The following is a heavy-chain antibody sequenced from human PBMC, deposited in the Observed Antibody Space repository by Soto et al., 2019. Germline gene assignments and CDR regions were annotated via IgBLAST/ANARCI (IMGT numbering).Heavy chain of an antibody. CDR2: INPDSGGT. CDR1: GYIFTGYY. D-gene: IGHD5-12*01. Sequence: ASVKVSCKASGYIFTGYYMHWVRQAPGQGLEWMGWINPDSGGTNFDQKFQGRVTMTRDTSISTAYMELSSLRSDDTAVYYCERKVATFNFDHWGQGTLVTVSS. V-gene: IGHV1-2*02. CDR3: ERKVATFNFDH. J-gene: IGHJ4*02.